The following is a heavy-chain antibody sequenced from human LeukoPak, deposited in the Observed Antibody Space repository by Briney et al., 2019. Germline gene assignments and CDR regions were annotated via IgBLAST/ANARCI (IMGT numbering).Heavy chain of an antibody. J-gene: IGHJ4*02. CDR1: GFTFSTSW. CDR3: ARGLYADFWSGYNFDY. D-gene: IGHD3-3*01. Sequence: GGSLRLPCTASGFTFSTSWMHWVRQSPGEGLMWASRISPDGSSTTYTDSVKGRFTISRDNAKNTLYLQMTSLRADDTAVYYCARGLYADFWSGYNFDYWGQGTLVTVSS. V-gene: IGHV3-74*01. CDR2: ISPDGSST.